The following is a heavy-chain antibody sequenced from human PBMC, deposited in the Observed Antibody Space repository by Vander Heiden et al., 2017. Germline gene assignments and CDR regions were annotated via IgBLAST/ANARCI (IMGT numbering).Heavy chain of an antibody. CDR2: ISYDGSNK. D-gene: IGHD3-9*01. Sequence: QVQLVASGGGVVQPGRSLRLSCSASGFTFTRYGMHWVRKAAGKGMEWVEVISYDGSNKYYADSVKGRLTISRDNSKNTLYLQMNSLRAEDTAVYYCAKDPQTYHYDILTGYYDYWGQGTLVTVSS. J-gene: IGHJ4*02. CDR1: GFTFTRYG. V-gene: IGHV3-30*18. CDR3: AKDPQTYHYDILTGYYDY.